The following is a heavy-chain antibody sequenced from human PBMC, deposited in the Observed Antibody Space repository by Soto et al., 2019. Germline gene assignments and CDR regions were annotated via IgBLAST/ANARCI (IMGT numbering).Heavy chain of an antibody. Sequence: QVQLQESGPGLVKPSETLSLTCTVSGGSISSYYWSWIRQPPGKGLEWIGYIYYSGSTNYNPSLKSRVTISVDTSKNQFSLKLSSVTAADTAVYYCAREGMGNYDLNDAFDIWGQGTMVTVSS. J-gene: IGHJ3*02. D-gene: IGHD3-22*01. CDR2: IYYSGST. V-gene: IGHV4-59*01. CDR3: AREGMGNYDLNDAFDI. CDR1: GGSISSYY.